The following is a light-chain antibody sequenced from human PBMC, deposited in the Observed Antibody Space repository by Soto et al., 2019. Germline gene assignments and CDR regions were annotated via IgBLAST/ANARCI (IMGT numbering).Light chain of an antibody. V-gene: IGKV1-5*03. J-gene: IGKJ1*01. CDR1: QTISSW. CDR3: QHYNSYSEA. CDR2: KAS. Sequence: IQLTQSPSSLSVSVGDRVTITCRASQTISSWLAWYQQKPGKAPKLLIYKASTLKSGVPSRFSGSGSGTEFTLTISSLQPDDFATYYCQHYNSYSEALGQGTKVDIK.